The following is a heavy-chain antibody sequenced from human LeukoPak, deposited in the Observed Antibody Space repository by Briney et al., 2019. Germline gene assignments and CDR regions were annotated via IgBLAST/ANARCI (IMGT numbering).Heavy chain of an antibody. CDR3: ARDIDDGFDY. CDR1: GGSVSSNGYF. Sequence: SETLSLTCTVSGGSVSSNGYFWNWIRQPPGKGLEWIGYIYNRGSTNYNPSLKSRVTISVDTSNNQFSLKLSSVTAADTAVYYCARDIDDGFDYWGQGTLVTVSS. CDR2: IYNRGST. V-gene: IGHV4-61*08. J-gene: IGHJ4*02. D-gene: IGHD1-1*01.